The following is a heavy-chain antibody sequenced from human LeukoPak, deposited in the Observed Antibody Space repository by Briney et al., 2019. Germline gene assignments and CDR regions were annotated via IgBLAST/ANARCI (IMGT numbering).Heavy chain of an antibody. V-gene: IGHV3-33*01. CDR3: ARDLYGDYPWDY. CDR1: GFTFSSYS. CDR2: IWYDGSNK. J-gene: IGHJ4*02. D-gene: IGHD4-17*01. Sequence: GGSLRLSCAASGFTFSSYSMHWVRQAPGKGLEWVALIWYDGSNKYYTDSVKGRLTISRDNSKNTLYLQMNSLRAEDTAVYYCARDLYGDYPWDYWGQGTLVTVSS.